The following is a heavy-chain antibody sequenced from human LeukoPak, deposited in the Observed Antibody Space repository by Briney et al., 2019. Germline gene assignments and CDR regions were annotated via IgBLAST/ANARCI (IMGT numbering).Heavy chain of an antibody. Sequence: GGSLRLSCAASGFTFSSYSMNWVRQAPGKGLGWVSSISSSSSYIYYADSVKGRFTISRDNAKNSLYLQMNSLRAEDTAVYYCARGTTVVTPGFDYWGQGTLVTVSS. CDR1: GFTFSSYS. CDR3: ARGTTVVTPGFDY. J-gene: IGHJ4*02. V-gene: IGHV3-21*01. D-gene: IGHD4-23*01. CDR2: ISSSSSYI.